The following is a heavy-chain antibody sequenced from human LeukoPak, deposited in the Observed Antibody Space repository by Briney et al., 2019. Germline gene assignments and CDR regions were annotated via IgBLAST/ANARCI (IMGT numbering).Heavy chain of an antibody. D-gene: IGHD1-14*01. CDR3: ARDHPRLGTGGYNSFDP. J-gene: IGHJ5*02. CDR1: AGTFSSYA. Sequence: ASVKVSCKSSAGTFSSYAISWVRQAPAQGLEWMGGIIPIFGTANYAQKFQGRVTITTDESTSTAYMELSSLRSEDTAVYYCARDHPRLGTGGYNSFDPWGQGTLVTVSS. CDR2: IIPIFGTA. V-gene: IGHV1-69*05.